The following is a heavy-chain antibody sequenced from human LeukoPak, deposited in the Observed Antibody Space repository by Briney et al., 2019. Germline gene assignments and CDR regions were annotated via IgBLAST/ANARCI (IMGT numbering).Heavy chain of an antibody. D-gene: IGHD3-22*01. CDR2: ISYDGSNK. J-gene: IGHJ6*02. Sequence: GGSLRLSCAASGFTFSTSTMHWVRQAAGKGLEWVAVISYDGSNKFYADSVKGRFAISRDNSKNTLYLQMNSLRGYDSAVYYCARPLSNGYFHDSGGYYPYAMDVWGQGTTVTVSS. CDR3: ARPLSNGYFHDSGGYYPYAMDV. CDR1: GFTFSTST. V-gene: IGHV3-30*09.